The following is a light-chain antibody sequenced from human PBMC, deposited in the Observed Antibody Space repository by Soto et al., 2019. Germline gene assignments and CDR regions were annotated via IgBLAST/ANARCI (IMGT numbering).Light chain of an antibody. Sequence: QSALTQSPSVSGAPGQRVSISCTGTSSNIGAGFDVHWYQQLPAPAPKLLISGNNNRPSGVPDRLSGTKSGTSASLAIPGLQAEDEADYYCQSSDTSLSGGSVFGTGTKLTAL. J-gene: IGLJ1*01. V-gene: IGLV1-40*01. CDR3: QSSDTSLSGGSV. CDR1: SSNIGAGFD. CDR2: GNN.